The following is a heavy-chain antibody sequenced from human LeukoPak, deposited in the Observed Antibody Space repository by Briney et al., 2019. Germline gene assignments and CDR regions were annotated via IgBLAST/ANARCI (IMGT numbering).Heavy chain of an antibody. D-gene: IGHD6-19*01. CDR1: GYAFTGHY. Sequence: GASVKVSCKSSGYAFTGHYLHWVRQAPGQGLEWMGWINPDSGVPKYRQKFQGRAIMTRDTSISTAYMELSRLTSDDTAVYYCARDLGSSGVDYWGQGTLVTVSS. V-gene: IGHV1-2*02. CDR3: ARDLGSSGVDY. CDR2: INPDSGVP. J-gene: IGHJ4*02.